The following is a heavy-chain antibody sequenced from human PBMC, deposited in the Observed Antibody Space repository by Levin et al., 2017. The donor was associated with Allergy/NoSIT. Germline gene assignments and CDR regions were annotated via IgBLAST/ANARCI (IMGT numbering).Heavy chain of an antibody. CDR2: IYPGDSDT. CDR3: ARGGVGSNLSFDY. V-gene: IGHV5-51*01. CDR1: GYSFTSYW. D-gene: IGHD1-26*01. J-gene: IGHJ4*02. Sequence: GGSLRLSCKGSGYSFTSYWIGWVRQMPGKGLEWMGIIYPGDSDTRYSPSFQGQVTISADKSISTAYLQWSSLKASDTAMYYCARGGVGSNLSFDYWGQGTLVTVSS.